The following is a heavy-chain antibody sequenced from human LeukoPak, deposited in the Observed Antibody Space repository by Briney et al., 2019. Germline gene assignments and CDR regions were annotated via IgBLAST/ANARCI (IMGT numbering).Heavy chain of an antibody. V-gene: IGHV3-74*01. J-gene: IGHJ4*02. CDR1: GFTFSSYW. Sequence: GGSLRLSCAVSGFTFSSYWMHWVRQGPGKGLVWVSRINSDGRSTNYADSVKGRFTISRDNAKNTLYLQMNSLRGEDTAVYYCARVKGGSYYGTAEGFDYWGQGTLVTVSS. D-gene: IGHD1-26*01. CDR3: ARVKGGSYYGTAEGFDY. CDR2: INSDGRST.